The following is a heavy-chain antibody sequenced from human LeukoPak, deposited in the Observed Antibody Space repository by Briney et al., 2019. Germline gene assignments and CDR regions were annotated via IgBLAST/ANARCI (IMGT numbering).Heavy chain of an antibody. V-gene: IGHV3-9*01. J-gene: IGHJ4*02. CDR3: ARGTVDTAMVTSFDY. Sequence: GRSLRLSCAASGFTFDDYAMHWVRQAPGKGLEWVSGISWNSGSIGYADSVKGRFTISRDNAKNSLYLQMNSLRAEDTAVYYCARGTVDTAMVTSFDYWGQGTLVTVTS. D-gene: IGHD5-18*01. CDR1: GFTFDDYA. CDR2: ISWNSGSI.